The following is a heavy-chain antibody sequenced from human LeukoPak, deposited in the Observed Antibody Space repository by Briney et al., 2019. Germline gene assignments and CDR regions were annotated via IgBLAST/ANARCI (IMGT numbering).Heavy chain of an antibody. D-gene: IGHD3-3*01. Sequence: PSETLSLTCTVSDDSINDYYWSWIRQPAGKGLEWIGRIYTTGSTNYNPYLKSRVTMSIDMSKNQFSLNLSSVTAADTAVYYCARGGEWSYDYWGQGTLVTVSS. CDR2: IYTTGST. CDR1: DDSINDYY. J-gene: IGHJ4*02. CDR3: ARGGEWSYDY. V-gene: IGHV4-4*07.